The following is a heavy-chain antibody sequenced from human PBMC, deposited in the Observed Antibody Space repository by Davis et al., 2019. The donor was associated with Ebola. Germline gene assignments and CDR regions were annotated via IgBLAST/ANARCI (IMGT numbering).Heavy chain of an antibody. CDR1: GFTFSSYW. D-gene: IGHD6-6*01. J-gene: IGHJ6*02. CDR2: IKQDGSEK. CDR3: ARDEFSSSADYYYYYGMDV. V-gene: IGHV3-7*01. Sequence: PGGSLRLSCAASGFTFSSYWMSWVRQAPGRGLEWVANIKQDGSEKYYVDSVKGRFTISRDNAKNSLYLQMNSLKAEDTAVYYCARDEFSSSADYYYYYGMDVWGQGTTVTVSS.